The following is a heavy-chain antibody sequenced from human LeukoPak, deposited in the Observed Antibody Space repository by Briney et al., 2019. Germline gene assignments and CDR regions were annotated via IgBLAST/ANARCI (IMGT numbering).Heavy chain of an antibody. CDR1: GYTLTELS. CDR2: FDPEDGET. J-gene: IGHJ4*02. CDR3: ATAGPMAVATSRPYYFDY. D-gene: IGHD5-12*01. V-gene: IGHV1-24*01. Sequence: ASVKVSCKVSGYTLTELSMHWVRQAPGKGLEWMGGFDPEDGETIYAQKFQGRVTMTEDTSTDTAYMELSSLRSEDTAVYYCATAGPMAVATSRPYYFDYWGQGTLVTVST.